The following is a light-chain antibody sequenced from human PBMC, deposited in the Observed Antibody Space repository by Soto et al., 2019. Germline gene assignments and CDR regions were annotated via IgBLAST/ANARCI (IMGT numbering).Light chain of an antibody. V-gene: IGLV3-21*04. CDR3: QVWDSGSDHAV. Sequence: SYELTQPPSVSVAPGETARITCGGTNIGSKSVHWYQQKPGQAPMLVIYYDTDRPSGIPERFSGSNSGNTATLTISRVEAGDEADYYCQVWDSGSDHAVFGGGTQLTVL. CDR2: YDT. J-gene: IGLJ7*01. CDR1: NIGSKS.